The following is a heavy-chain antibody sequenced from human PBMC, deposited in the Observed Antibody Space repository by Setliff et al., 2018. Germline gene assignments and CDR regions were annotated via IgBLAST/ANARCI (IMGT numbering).Heavy chain of an antibody. J-gene: IGHJ4*02. V-gene: IGHV1-3*01. D-gene: IGHD3-10*01. CDR1: GYTFLNYD. CDR3: ARGRAHYYFSGSFMDY. CDR2: MNAGNGNT. Sequence: ASVKVSCKSSGYTFLNYDTHWVRQAPGQGLEWMGWMNAGNGNTEYSQKFKGRVTLSRDTSANIAYMELRSLTSEDTAVYYCARGRAHYYFSGSFMDYWGQGTLVTV.